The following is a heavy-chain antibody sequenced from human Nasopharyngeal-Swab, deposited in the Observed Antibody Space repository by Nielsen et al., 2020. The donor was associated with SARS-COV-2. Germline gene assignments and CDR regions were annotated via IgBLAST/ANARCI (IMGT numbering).Heavy chain of an antibody. CDR2: IYLDGGVK. V-gene: IGHV3-7*05. CDR3: ASAIAAAGSS. J-gene: IGHJ5*02. Sequence: VRQAPGKGLEWVANIYLDGGVKFYVDSLKGRSTISRDNVYNSVYLQMSSLTAEDTAVYYCASAIAAAGSSWGQGTLVTVSS. D-gene: IGHD6-13*01.